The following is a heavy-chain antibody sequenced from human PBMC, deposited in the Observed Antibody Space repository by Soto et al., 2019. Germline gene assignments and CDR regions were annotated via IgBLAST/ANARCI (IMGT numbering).Heavy chain of an antibody. CDR2: IKSQTDGGTA. CDR3: TREPHFDY. J-gene: IGHJ4*02. Sequence: EVQLVESGGGLVKPGGSLRLSCVASGFAFNNAWMNWVRQAPGRGLEWVGRIKSQTDGGTADYAAPVKGRFTISRDDSKSTLYLQMNSLKTEDTAVYYCTREPHFDYWGQGTLVTVSS. D-gene: IGHD1-26*01. V-gene: IGHV3-15*01. CDR1: GFAFNNAW.